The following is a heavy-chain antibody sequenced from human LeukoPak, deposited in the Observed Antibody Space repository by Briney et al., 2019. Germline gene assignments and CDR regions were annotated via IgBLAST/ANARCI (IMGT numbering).Heavy chain of an antibody. CDR1: GYTLTELS. CDR3: ATPFGYYYGSGSFGY. Sequence: SCXVSGYTLTELSMHWVRQAPGKGXEWXXGFDPEDGETIYAQKFQGRVTMTEDTSTDTAYMELSSLRSEDTAVYYCATPFGYYYGSGSFGYWGQGTLVTVSS. D-gene: IGHD3-10*01. V-gene: IGHV1-24*01. CDR2: FDPEDGET. J-gene: IGHJ4*02.